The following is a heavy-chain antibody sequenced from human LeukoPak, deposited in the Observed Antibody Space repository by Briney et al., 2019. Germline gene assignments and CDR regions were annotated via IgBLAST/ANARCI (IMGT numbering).Heavy chain of an antibody. CDR1: GFTVNIDY. J-gene: IGHJ4*02. Sequence: AGSLRLSSAASGFTVNIDYMSWVRQAPGKGLEWVSIIYSGGDTNYADSVKGRLTISRDNSKNTLFLQMNSLRADDTAVYYCARVDYGSGSYFDLWGQGTLVTVSS. CDR2: IYSGGDT. D-gene: IGHD3-10*01. V-gene: IGHV3-66*01. CDR3: ARVDYGSGSYFDL.